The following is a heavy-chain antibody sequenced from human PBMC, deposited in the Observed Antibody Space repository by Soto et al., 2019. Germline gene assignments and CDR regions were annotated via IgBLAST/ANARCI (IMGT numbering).Heavy chain of an antibody. V-gene: IGHV4-39*01. D-gene: IGHD3-22*01. CDR1: GGPISSSNYY. Sequence: SETLSLTCTVSGGPISSSNYYWGWIRQPPGKGLEWIGTIYYSGSTYYNSPLKSRVTISVDTSKNHFSLKLSSVTAADTAVYFCARQGTSGYYPVAFDSWGQGTLVTVSS. CDR2: IYYSGST. CDR3: ARQGTSGYYPVAFDS. J-gene: IGHJ4*02.